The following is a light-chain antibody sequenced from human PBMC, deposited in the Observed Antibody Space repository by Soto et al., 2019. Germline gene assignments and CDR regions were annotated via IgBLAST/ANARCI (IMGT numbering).Light chain of an antibody. CDR3: QQRSNGPLT. Sequence: EIVLTQSPATLSLSPGERATLSCRASQSVSSYLAWYQQKPGQAPRLLIYDASNRATGIPARFSGSWSGTAFTLTLSSLEPEDFAVYYCQQRSNGPLTFGGGTKVEIK. J-gene: IGKJ4*01. V-gene: IGKV3-11*01. CDR1: QSVSSY. CDR2: DAS.